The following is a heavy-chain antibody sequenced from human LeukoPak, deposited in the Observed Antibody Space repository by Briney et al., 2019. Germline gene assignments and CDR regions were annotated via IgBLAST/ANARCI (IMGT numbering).Heavy chain of an antibody. CDR1: GFTFSSYD. V-gene: IGHV3-13*01. J-gene: IGHJ4*02. CDR3: ARGLSGYYIFDY. Sequence: PGGSLRLSCAASGFTFSSYDMHWVRHATGKGLEWVSAIGTAGDTYYPGSAKGRFTISRENAKNSLYLQMNSLRAGDTAVYYCARGLSGYYIFDYWGQGTLVTVSS. CDR2: IGTAGDT. D-gene: IGHD3-22*01.